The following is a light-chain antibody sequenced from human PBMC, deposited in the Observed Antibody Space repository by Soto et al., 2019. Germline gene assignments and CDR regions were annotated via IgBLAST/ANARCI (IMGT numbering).Light chain of an antibody. J-gene: IGLJ2*01. Sequence: QAVVTQPASVSGSPGQSITISCTGTSSDVGGYNYVSWYQQHPGKAPKLMIYDVSNRPSGVSNRFSGSKSGTTASLTISGLQAEDEDDYYCSSYTSSSTPRYVVFGGGTKLTVL. V-gene: IGLV2-14*01. CDR3: SSYTSSSTPRYVV. CDR2: DVS. CDR1: SSDVGGYNY.